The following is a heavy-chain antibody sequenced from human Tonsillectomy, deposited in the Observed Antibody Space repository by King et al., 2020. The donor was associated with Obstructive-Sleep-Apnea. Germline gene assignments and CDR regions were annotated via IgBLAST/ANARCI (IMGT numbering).Heavy chain of an antibody. V-gene: IGHV5-10-1*01. Sequence: VQLVESGAEVKKPGESLRISCKGSGYSFTSYWISWVRQMPGKGLEWMGRIDPSDSYTNYSPSFQGHVTLSADKSISTAYLHWSSLKASDTAMYYCAVLTRGPREFFNIWGQGKMVPVSS. CDR1: GYSFTSYW. CDR3: AVLTRGPREFFNI. CDR2: IDPSDSYT. J-gene: IGHJ3*02. D-gene: IGHD3-9*01.